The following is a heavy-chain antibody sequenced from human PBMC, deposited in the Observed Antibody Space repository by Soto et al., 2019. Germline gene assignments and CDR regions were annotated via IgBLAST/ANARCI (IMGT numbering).Heavy chain of an antibody. Sequence: SETLSLTCTVSGGSISSYYWSWIRQPPGKGLEWIGYIYYSGSTNYNPSLKSRVTISVDTSKNQLSLKLSSVTAADTAVYYCARWDYYGSGSYIYWGQGTLVTVSS. CDR3: ARWDYYGSGSYIY. CDR2: IYYSGST. CDR1: GGSISSYY. V-gene: IGHV4-59*01. J-gene: IGHJ4*02. D-gene: IGHD3-10*01.